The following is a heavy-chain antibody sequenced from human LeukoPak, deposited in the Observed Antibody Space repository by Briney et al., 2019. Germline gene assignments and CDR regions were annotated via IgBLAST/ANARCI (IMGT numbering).Heavy chain of an antibody. CDR3: ARAPSGYSSSSGLYYYYYYMDV. J-gene: IGHJ6*03. CDR2: INPNSGGT. CDR1: GYTFTGYY. Sequence: ASVKVSCKASGYTFTGYYMHWVRQAPGQGLEWMGWINPNSGGTNYAQKFQGRVTMTRDTSISTAYMELSRLRSDDTAVYYCARAPSGYSSSSGLYYYYYYMDVWGKGTTVTVSS. V-gene: IGHV1-2*02. D-gene: IGHD6-6*01.